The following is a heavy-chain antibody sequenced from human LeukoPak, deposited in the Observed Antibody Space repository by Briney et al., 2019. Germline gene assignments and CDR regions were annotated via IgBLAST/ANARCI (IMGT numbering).Heavy chain of an antibody. CDR2: ISYDGTNK. CDR1: GFPFSNYA. Sequence: GGSLRLSCAASGFPFSNYAMHWVRQAPGKGLEWVAVISYDGTNKYYADSVKGRFTISRDNSKNTLYLQTSSLRAEDTAVYYCARSFCTSVSCPKGHYYYVMDVWGQGATVTVSS. J-gene: IGHJ6*02. D-gene: IGHD2-8*02. V-gene: IGHV3-30-3*01. CDR3: ARSFCTSVSCPKGHYYYVMDV.